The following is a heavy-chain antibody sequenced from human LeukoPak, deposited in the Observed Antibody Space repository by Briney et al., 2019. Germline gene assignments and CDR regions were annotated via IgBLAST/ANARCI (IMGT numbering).Heavy chain of an antibody. D-gene: IGHD2-2*01. CDR2: IRYDGSNK. J-gene: IGHJ4*02. V-gene: IGHV3-30*02. Sequence: TGGSLRLSCAASGFTFSSYGMHWVRQAPGKGVEWVAFIRYDGSNKYYADSVKGRFTISRDNSKNTLYLQMNSLRAEDTAVYYCAKADCSSTSCYLFDYWGQGTLVTVSS. CDR1: GFTFSSYG. CDR3: AKADCSSTSCYLFDY.